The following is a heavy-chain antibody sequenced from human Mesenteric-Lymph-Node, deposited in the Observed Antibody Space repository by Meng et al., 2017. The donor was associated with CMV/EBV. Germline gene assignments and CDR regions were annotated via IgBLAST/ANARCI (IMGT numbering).Heavy chain of an antibody. CDR2: GSKSGNT. D-gene: IGHD4-17*01. J-gene: IGHJ5*01. CDR1: GDSISSRSYQ. CDR3: ARESGDRTDWFDS. V-gene: IGHV4-39*07. Sequence: ASGDSISSRSYQWGWKRQPSGKGLEWIGSGSKSGNTFDNPSLKNRSSMSVDTSKNQVSLKLTSVTAADTAMYYCARESGDRTDWFDSWGQGTLVTVSS.